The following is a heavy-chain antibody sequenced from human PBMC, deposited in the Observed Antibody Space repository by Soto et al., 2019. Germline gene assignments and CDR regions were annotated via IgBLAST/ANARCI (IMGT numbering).Heavy chain of an antibody. Sequence: EVQLVETGGGLIQPGGSLRLSCAASGFTVSSNYMSWVRQAPGKGLEWVSVIYSGGSTYYADSVKGRFTISRDNSKNTLYLQMNSLRAEDTAVYYCARGGGEEVPAAGYDYWSQGTLLTVSS. D-gene: IGHD2-2*01. CDR3: ARGGGEEVPAAGYDY. CDR1: GFTVSSNY. CDR2: IYSGGST. J-gene: IGHJ4*02. V-gene: IGHV3-53*02.